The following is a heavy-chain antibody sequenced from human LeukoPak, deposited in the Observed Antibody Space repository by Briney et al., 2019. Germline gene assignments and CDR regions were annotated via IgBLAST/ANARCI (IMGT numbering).Heavy chain of an antibody. Sequence: GGSLRLSCAAPGFTFSSYAMHWVRQAPGKGLEWVAVISYDGSNKYYAGSVKGRFTISRDNSKNTLYLQMNSLRAEDTAVYYCARDLLEWSSYCFDYWGQGTLVTVSS. V-gene: IGHV3-30-3*01. J-gene: IGHJ4*02. CDR3: ARDLLEWSSYCFDY. CDR2: ISYDGSNK. D-gene: IGHD3-3*01. CDR1: GFTFSSYA.